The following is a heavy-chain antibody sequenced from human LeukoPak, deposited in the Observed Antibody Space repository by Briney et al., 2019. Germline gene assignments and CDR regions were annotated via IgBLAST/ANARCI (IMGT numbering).Heavy chain of an antibody. Sequence: GGSLRLSRAASGFTFSSYGMHWVRQAPGKGLEWVAFIRYDGSNKYYADSVKGRFTISRGNSKNTLYLQMNSLRAEDTAVYYCAKVRYYDSSGDFGYWGQGTLVTVSS. CDR2: IRYDGSNK. V-gene: IGHV3-30*02. CDR3: AKVRYYDSSGDFGY. J-gene: IGHJ4*02. D-gene: IGHD3-22*01. CDR1: GFTFSSYG.